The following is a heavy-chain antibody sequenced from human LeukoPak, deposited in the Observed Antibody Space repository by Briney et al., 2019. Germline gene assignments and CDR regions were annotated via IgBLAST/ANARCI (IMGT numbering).Heavy chain of an antibody. D-gene: IGHD2-15*01. CDR2: IYYSGST. CDR3: ARGGGQSYYYYYMDV. CDR1: GGSISSYY. Sequence: PSETLSLTCTVSGGSISSYYWSWIRQPPGKGLEWIGYIYYSGSTNYNPSLKSRVTISVDTSKNQFSLKLSSVTAADTAVYYCARGGGQSYYYYYMDVWGKGTTVTVSS. V-gene: IGHV4-59*01. J-gene: IGHJ6*03.